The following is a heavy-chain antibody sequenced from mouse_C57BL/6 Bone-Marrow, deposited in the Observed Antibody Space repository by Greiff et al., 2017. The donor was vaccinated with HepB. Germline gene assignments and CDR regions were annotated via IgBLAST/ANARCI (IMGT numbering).Heavy chain of an antibody. CDR3: ASKIYYYGSGAY. D-gene: IGHD1-1*01. V-gene: IGHV1-64*01. CDR2: IHPNSGST. Sequence: QVQLQQPGAELVKPGASVKLSCKASGYTFTSYWMHWVKQRPGQGLEWIGMIHPNSGSTNYNEKFKSKATLTVDKSSSTAYMQLSSLTSEDSAVYYCASKIYYYGSGAYWGQGTLVTVSA. J-gene: IGHJ3*01. CDR1: GYTFTSYW.